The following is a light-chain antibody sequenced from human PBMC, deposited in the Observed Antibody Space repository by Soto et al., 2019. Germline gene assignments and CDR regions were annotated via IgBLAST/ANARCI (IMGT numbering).Light chain of an antibody. J-gene: IGLJ1*01. V-gene: IGLV2-14*01. CDR1: SSDVGHYDY. Sequence: QSALTQPASVSGSPGQSITISCTGASSDVGHYDYVSWYQQHPGEAPKLMIYEVIYRPSGVSNRFSGSKSGNTASLTISGVQDEDEADYYCSSYTATITLVFGTGTKLTVL. CDR3: SSYTATITLV. CDR2: EVI.